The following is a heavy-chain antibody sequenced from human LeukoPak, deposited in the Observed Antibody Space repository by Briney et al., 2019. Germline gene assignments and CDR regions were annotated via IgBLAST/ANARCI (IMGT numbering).Heavy chain of an antibody. Sequence: GGSLRLSCAASGFTLSNYCMHWVRQAPGKGLEWVAFIRFDGGEKYDADSVKGRFTISRDNSKNTLYLQMNSLRAEDTAVYYCAREGTAAIAYYYYYMDVWGKGTTVTVSS. D-gene: IGHD2-2*01. J-gene: IGHJ6*03. CDR3: AREGTAAIAYYYYYMDV. CDR2: IRFDGGEK. CDR1: GFTLSNYC. V-gene: IGHV3-30*02.